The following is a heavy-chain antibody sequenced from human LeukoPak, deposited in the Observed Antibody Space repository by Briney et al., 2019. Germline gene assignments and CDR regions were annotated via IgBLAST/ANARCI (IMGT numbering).Heavy chain of an antibody. V-gene: IGHV3-30-3*01. Sequence: GGSLRLSCAASGFTFSSYAMHWVRQAPGKGLEWVAVISYDGSNKYYADSVKGRFTISRDNSKNTLYLQMNSLRAEDTAVYYCAREGDYWGQGTLATVSS. CDR1: GFTFSSYA. CDR2: ISYDGSNK. CDR3: AREGDY. J-gene: IGHJ4*02.